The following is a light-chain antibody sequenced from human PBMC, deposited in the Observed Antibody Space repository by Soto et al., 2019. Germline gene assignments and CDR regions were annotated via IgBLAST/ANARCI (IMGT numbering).Light chain of an antibody. CDR3: QHSHSTPLT. Sequence: DIQRTHSPSSLSASVLYRVTITFLAIQSVINHLNWYQQKPGKAPKLLIYAASSLQSGVPSRFSGSGSGTDFTLTISSLQPEDFATYSCQHSHSTPLTFGGGTKVDIK. CDR2: AAS. J-gene: IGKJ4*01. V-gene: IGKV1-39*01. CDR1: QSVINH.